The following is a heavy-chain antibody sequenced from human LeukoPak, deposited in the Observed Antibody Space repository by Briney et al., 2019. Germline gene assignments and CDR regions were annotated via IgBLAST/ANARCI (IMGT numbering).Heavy chain of an antibody. Sequence: GGFLRLSCAASRFAFGTFEMNWVRQAPGQGLQWIAYISSGGSTTYYADSVRGRFIISRDNAKNLLFLQMDSLRGEDTGFYYCAREKRGDYGGDCWGQGTLVTVSS. CDR2: ISSGGSTT. V-gene: IGHV3-48*03. J-gene: IGHJ4*02. CDR1: RFAFGTFE. D-gene: IGHD4-17*01. CDR3: AREKRGDYGGDC.